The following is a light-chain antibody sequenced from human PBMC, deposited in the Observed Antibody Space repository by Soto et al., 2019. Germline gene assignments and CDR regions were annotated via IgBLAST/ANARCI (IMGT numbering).Light chain of an antibody. V-gene: IGLV2-11*01. J-gene: IGLJ1*01. CDR1: SSYIGPYDH. Sequence: QSALTQPRSVSGFPGRSVTISCTRTSSYIGPYDHVAWYQQHPGKAPKLIIFAVSKRPSGVPDRFSGSKSGNTASLTISGLQAEDEADYYCSSYAGNYIYVFATGTKVTVL. CDR3: SSYAGNYIYV. CDR2: AVS.